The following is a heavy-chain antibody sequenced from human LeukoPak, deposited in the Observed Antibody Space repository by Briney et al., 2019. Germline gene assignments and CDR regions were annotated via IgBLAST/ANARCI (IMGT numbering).Heavy chain of an antibody. Sequence: SETLSLTCTVSGGSISSGGYYWSWIRQPPGKGLEWIGYIYHSGSTYYNPSLKSRVTISVDRSKNQFSLKLSSVTAADTAVYYCARAEGYCSSTSCPNWFDPWGQGTLVTVSS. J-gene: IGHJ5*02. CDR1: GGSISSGGYY. CDR2: IYHSGST. D-gene: IGHD2-2*01. CDR3: ARAEGYCSSTSCPNWFDP. V-gene: IGHV4-30-2*01.